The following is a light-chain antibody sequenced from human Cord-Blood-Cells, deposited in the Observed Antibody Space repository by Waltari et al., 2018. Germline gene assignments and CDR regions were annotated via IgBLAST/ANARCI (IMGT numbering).Light chain of an antibody. CDR3: QQSYSTPYS. Sequence: DIQMTQSPSSLPASVGDRVPLPCRASQSISSYLNGYQQKPGKAPKLLIYASSSLQSGVPSRFSGSGSGTDFTLTISSLQPEDFATYYCQQSYSTPYSFGQGTKLEIK. CDR1: QSISSY. V-gene: IGKV1-39*01. CDR2: ASS. J-gene: IGKJ2*03.